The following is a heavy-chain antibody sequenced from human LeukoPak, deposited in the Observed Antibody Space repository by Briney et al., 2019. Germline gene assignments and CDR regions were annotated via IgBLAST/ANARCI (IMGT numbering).Heavy chain of an antibody. J-gene: IGHJ4*02. Sequence: GGSLRLSCAASGFTFNTYSMSWVRQAPGKGLEWVAVISSDGRDKHHADSVKGRFTISRDNSKNTLYLQTNSLRAEDTAVYYCARDLRRFAAYYFDYWGQGTLVTVSS. CDR2: ISSDGRDK. CDR3: ARDLRRFAAYYFDY. V-gene: IGHV3-30*03. CDR1: GFTFNTYS. D-gene: IGHD5/OR15-5a*01.